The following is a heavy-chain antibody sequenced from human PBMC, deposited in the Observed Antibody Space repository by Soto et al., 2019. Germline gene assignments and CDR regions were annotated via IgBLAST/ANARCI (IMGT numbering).Heavy chain of an antibody. CDR1: GFTFTSYA. CDR3: ARGGGGISGTLSGFDP. CDR2: ISYDEDKK. Sequence: QVQLVESGGGVVQPGRSLRLSCAASGFTFTSYAMHWVRQAPGKGLEWVAVISYDEDKKYYADSVTGRFTISRDTSNNTVSLQMNSLKTEDTAIYYCARGGGGISGTLSGFDPWGQGTRVTVSS. V-gene: IGHV3-30-3*01. D-gene: IGHD1-7*01. J-gene: IGHJ5*02.